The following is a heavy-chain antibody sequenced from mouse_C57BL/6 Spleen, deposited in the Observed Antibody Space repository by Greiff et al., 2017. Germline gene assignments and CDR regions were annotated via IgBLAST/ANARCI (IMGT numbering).Heavy chain of an antibody. CDR3: AREITTVVATEYYFDY. D-gene: IGHD1-1*01. Sequence: SGPVLVKPGASVKMSCKASGYTFTDYYMNWVKQSHGKSLEWIGVINPYNGGTSYNQKFKGKATLTVDKSSSTAYMELNSLTSEDSAVYYCAREITTVVATEYYFDYWGQGTTLTVSS. CDR1: GYTFTDYY. CDR2: INPYNGGT. J-gene: IGHJ2*01. V-gene: IGHV1-19*01.